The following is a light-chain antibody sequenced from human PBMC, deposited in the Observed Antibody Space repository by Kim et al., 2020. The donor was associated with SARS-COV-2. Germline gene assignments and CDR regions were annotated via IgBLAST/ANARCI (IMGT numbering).Light chain of an antibody. CDR1: KIGTKS. J-gene: IGLJ2*01. V-gene: IGLV3-21*03. CDR3: QVWDSTSDRVV. Sequence: SYELTQPPSVSVAPGKTAWITCGGDKIGTKSVHWYQQKPGQAPVLVVYDDSDRPSGIVERFSGSNSGNTATLTISRVEAGDEADYYCQVWDSTSDRVVFGGGTQLTVL. CDR2: DDS.